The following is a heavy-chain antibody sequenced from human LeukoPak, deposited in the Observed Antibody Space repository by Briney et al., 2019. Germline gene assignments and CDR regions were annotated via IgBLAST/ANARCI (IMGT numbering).Heavy chain of an antibody. D-gene: IGHD6-13*01. CDR2: ISGYNGNT. CDR3: ARRSYSSSFGYYYYYMDV. Sequence: ASVKVSCKASGYTFTSYGITWVRQAPGQGLEWMGWISGYNGNTNYAQKFQGRVTMTTDTSTSTVYMELRSLRSDDTAVYYCARRSYSSSFGYYYYYMDVWGKGTTVTISS. V-gene: IGHV1-18*01. CDR1: GYTFTSYG. J-gene: IGHJ6*03.